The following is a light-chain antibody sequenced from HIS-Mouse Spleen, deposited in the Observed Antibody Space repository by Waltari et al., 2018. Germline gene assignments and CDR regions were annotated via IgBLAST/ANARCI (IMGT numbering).Light chain of an antibody. CDR1: ALPKKY. CDR3: YSTDSSGNHRV. J-gene: IGLJ2*01. V-gene: IGLV3-10*01. Sequence: SYELTQPPSVSVSPGQTARITCSGGALPKKYAYWYQQKSGQAPVLVSYEDSKRPYGIPERFSGSSSGTMATLTISGAQVEDEADYYCYSTDSSGNHRVFGGGTKLTVL. CDR2: EDS.